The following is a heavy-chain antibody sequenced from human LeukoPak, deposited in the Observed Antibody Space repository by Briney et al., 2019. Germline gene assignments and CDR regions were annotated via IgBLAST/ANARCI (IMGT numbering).Heavy chain of an antibody. J-gene: IGHJ4*02. Sequence: GGSLRLSCAASGFTFSSYSMNWVRQAPGKGLEWVSSISSGSSAIYYADSVKGRFTISRDNAKNSLYLQMNSLRAEDTAVYYCARDFGGYGYWGQGTLVTVSS. CDR2: ISSGSSAI. CDR3: ARDFGGYGY. D-gene: IGHD3-16*01. V-gene: IGHV3-21*01. CDR1: GFTFSSYS.